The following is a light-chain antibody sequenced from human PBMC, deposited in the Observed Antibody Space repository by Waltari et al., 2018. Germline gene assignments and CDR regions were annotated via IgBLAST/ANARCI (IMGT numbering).Light chain of an antibody. CDR2: GAS. Sequence: EIVMTQSPATLSVSPGECATLFCRATQTIRNNLAWYQQKVGQPPRLLVYGASTRATGVPARFSGSGSGPEFTLTISSLQSEDVAVYYCQQYNDWPLTFGVGTKVEI. V-gene: IGKV3-15*01. J-gene: IGKJ4*01. CDR3: QQYNDWPLT. CDR1: QTIRNN.